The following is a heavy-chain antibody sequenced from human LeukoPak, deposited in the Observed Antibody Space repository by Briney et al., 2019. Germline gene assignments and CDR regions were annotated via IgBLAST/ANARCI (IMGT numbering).Heavy chain of an antibody. CDR1: GFTFSSYW. Sequence: PGGSLRLSSAAPGFTFSSYWMHWGRQAPGKGLVWVSRINSDGSSTSYADSVKGRFTISRDNAKNTLYLQMNSLRAEDTAVYYCARGGYSSGSDYWGQGTLVTVSS. CDR3: ARGGYSSGSDY. CDR2: INSDGSST. V-gene: IGHV3-74*01. D-gene: IGHD6-19*01. J-gene: IGHJ4*02.